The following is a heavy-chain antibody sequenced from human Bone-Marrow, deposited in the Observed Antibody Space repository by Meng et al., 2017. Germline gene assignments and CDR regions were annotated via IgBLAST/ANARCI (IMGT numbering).Heavy chain of an antibody. V-gene: IGHV3-30*01. CDR2: ISYDGSNK. Sequence: GESLKISCAASGFTLSSYAMHWVRQAPGKGLEWVAVISYDGSNKYYADSVKGRFTISRDNSKNTLYLQMNSLRAEDTAVYYCARARMLSFDYWGQGTLVTVSS. J-gene: IGHJ4*02. CDR3: ARARMLSFDY. D-gene: IGHD3-16*01. CDR1: GFTLSSYA.